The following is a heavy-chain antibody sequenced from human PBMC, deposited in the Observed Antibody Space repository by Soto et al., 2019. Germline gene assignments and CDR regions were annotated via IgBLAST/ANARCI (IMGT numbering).Heavy chain of an antibody. D-gene: IGHD3-10*01. J-gene: IGHJ5*02. V-gene: IGHV1-3*01. CDR3: ARDRVIRSHPGMENCFDP. CDR1: GYTFTSYA. CDR2: INAGNGNT. Sequence: ASVKVSCKASGYTFTSYAMHWVRQAPGQRLEWMGWINAGNGNTKYSQKFQGRVTITRDTSASTAYMELSSLRSEDTAVYYCARDRVIRSHPGMENCFDPWGQGTLVTVSS.